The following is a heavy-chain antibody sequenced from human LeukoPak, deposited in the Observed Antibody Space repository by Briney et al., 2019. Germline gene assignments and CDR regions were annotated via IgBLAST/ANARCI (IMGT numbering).Heavy chain of an antibody. CDR2: IKQDGSEK. CDR1: GFTFSSYW. J-gene: IGHJ4*02. Sequence: GGSLRLSCAASGFTFSSYWMSWVRQAPGKGLEWVANIKQDGSEKYYVDSVKGRFTISRDNAKNTLYLQMNSLRAEDTAVYYCAKEKGYCSSTSCSPFDYWGQGTLVTVSS. CDR3: AKEKGYCSSTSCSPFDY. V-gene: IGHV3-7*03. D-gene: IGHD2-2*01.